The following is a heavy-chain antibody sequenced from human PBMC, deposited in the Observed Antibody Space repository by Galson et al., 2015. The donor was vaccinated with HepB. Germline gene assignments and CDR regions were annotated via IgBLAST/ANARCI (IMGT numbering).Heavy chain of an antibody. J-gene: IGHJ4*02. CDR1: GGTFSSYA. V-gene: IGHV1-69*05. CDR3: ARGDGQYIAVAPYYFDY. CDR2: IIPSFGKA. Sequence: SVKVSCKASGGTFSSYAITWVRQAPGQGLEWMGGIIPSFGKANYAQKFQGRVTITTDESTSTAYMELSSLRSEDTARYYCARGDGQYIAVAPYYFDYWGQGTLVTVSS. D-gene: IGHD6-19*01.